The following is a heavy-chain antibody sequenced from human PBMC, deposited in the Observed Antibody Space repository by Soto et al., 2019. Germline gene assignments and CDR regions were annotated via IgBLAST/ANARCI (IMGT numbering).Heavy chain of an antibody. CDR2: INEDSSYI. CDR3: VRDFGWYFRSGYMDV. V-gene: IGHV3-21*01. J-gene: IGHJ6*03. Sequence: ESGGGLVKPGGSLRLSCAASGFSFISYSMNWVRQAPGKGLEWVSSINEDSSYIYYAHSLRGRFIISRDNAKDSLYLHMNSLRAEDTAVYYCVRDFGWYFRSGYMDVWGDGATVTVSS. D-gene: IGHD3-3*01. CDR1: GFSFISYS.